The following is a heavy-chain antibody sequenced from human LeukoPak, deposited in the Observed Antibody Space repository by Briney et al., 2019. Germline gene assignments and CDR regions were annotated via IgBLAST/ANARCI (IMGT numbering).Heavy chain of an antibody. J-gene: IGHJ4*02. CDR2: IRGDGET. CDR3: AKRGVVIRVILVGFHKEAYYFDS. CDR1: GFSFSNYA. V-gene: IGHV3-23*01. D-gene: IGHD3-22*01. Sequence: PGGSLSLSCAASGFSFSNYAMSWVRQAPARGPEWVSSIRGDGETFYADSVKGRFTISRDNPKNTLYLQMNSLRAEDTAVYFCAKRGVVIRVILVGFHKEAYYFDSWGQGALVTVSS.